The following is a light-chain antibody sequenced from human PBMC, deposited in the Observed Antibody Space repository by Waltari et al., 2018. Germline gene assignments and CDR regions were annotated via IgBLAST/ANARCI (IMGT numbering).Light chain of an antibody. V-gene: IGLV1-44*01. CDR1: SSNIGSNT. CDR3: AAWDDSLNGPV. CDR2: SNN. Sequence: QSVLTQPPSASGTPGQRVTISCSGSSSNIGSNTVNWYQQLPGTAPKLLIYSNNQRPSGVPCRFLGAQSGTSSSLAIRGLQAEDEADYYCAAWDDSLNGPVFGGGTKLTVL. J-gene: IGLJ3*02.